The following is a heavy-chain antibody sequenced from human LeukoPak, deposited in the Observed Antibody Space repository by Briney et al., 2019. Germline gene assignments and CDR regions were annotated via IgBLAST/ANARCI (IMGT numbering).Heavy chain of an antibody. Sequence: ASVKVSCKASGYTFTGYYMHWVRQAPGQGLEWMGWINPNSGGTNYAQKFQGRVTMTRDTSISTAYMELSRLRSDDTAVCYCARDHRYYDSSGYYYWGQGTLVTVSS. J-gene: IGHJ4*02. CDR1: GYTFTGYY. V-gene: IGHV1-2*02. CDR2: INPNSGGT. CDR3: ARDHRYYDSSGYYY. D-gene: IGHD3-22*01.